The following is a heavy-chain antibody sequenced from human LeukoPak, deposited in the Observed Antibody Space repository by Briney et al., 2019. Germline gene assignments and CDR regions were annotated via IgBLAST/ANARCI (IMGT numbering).Heavy chain of an antibody. D-gene: IGHD3-22*01. CDR3: ARRAPTYYYDSSGYNFDY. J-gene: IGHJ4*02. CDR1: GYSFTSYW. V-gene: IGHV5-51*01. Sequence: GESLKISCKGSGYSFTSYWIGWVRQMPGKGLEWMGIIYPGDSDTRYSPSFQGQVTISADKSISTAYLQWSSLKASDTAMYYCARRAPTYYYDSSGYNFDYWGQGTLVTVSS. CDR2: IYPGDSDT.